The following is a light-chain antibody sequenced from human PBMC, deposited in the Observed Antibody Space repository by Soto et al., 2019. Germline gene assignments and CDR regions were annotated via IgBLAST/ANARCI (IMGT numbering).Light chain of an antibody. Sequence: QSALTQPASVSGSLGQSITISCTGTSSDVGGYNYVSWYQHHPGKDPKVVIFEVTKRPSGVSSRFSGSTSGNTGSLTVSGLQAEDEGGYYCSSFTSSSTVLFGGGTKVTVL. J-gene: IGLJ2*01. CDR3: SSFTSSSTVL. CDR1: SSDVGGYNY. V-gene: IGLV2-14*01. CDR2: EVT.